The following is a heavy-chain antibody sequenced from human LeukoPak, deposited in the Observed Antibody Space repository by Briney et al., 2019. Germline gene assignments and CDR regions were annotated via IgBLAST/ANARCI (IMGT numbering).Heavy chain of an antibody. CDR3: ARVPRGYSGYDYFHYYYYYMDV. J-gene: IGHJ6*03. V-gene: IGHV1-8*02. Sequence: ASVKVSCKASGGTFSSYAINWVRQATGQGLEWMGWMNPNSGNTGYAQKFQGRVTMTRNTSISTAYMELSSLRSEDTAVYYRARVPRGYSGYDYFHYYYYYMDVWGKGTTVTISS. CDR2: MNPNSGNT. D-gene: IGHD5-12*01. CDR1: GGTFSSYA.